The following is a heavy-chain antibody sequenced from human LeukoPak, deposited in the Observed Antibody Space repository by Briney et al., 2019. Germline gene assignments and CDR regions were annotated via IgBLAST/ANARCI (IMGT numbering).Heavy chain of an antibody. CDR3: AISRYSSSLEGMDV. J-gene: IGHJ6*02. CDR2: IIPISGIA. D-gene: IGHD6-6*01. Sequence: SVKVSCKASGGTFSSYAISWVRQAPGQGLEWMGGIIPISGIANYAQKLQGRVTITADKSTSTAYMELSSLRSEDTAVYYCAISRYSSSLEGMDVWGQGTTVTVSS. CDR1: GGTFSSYA. V-gene: IGHV1-69*17.